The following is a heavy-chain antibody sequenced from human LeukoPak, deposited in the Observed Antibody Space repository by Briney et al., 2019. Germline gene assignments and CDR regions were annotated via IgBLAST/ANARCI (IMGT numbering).Heavy chain of an antibody. CDR3: ARGTGYYYDSSGYVDY. V-gene: IGHV4-34*01. Sequence: SETLSLTCAVYGGSFSGYYWSWIRQPPGKGLEWIGEINHSGSTNYNPSLKSRVTISVDTSKNQFPLKLSSVTAADTAVYYCARGTGYYYDSSGYVDYWGQGTLVTVSS. D-gene: IGHD3-22*01. J-gene: IGHJ4*02. CDR1: GGSFSGYY. CDR2: INHSGST.